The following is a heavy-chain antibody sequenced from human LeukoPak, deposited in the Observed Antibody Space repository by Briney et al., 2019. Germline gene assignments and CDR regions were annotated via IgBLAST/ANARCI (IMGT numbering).Heavy chain of an antibody. V-gene: IGHV3-11*06. J-gene: IGHJ4*02. D-gene: IGHD1-26*01. CDR3: ASLGTWWDLPLNSAFEC. Sequence: SVKGRFTISRDNAKKSLYLQMNSLRAEDTAVYYCASLGTWWDLPLNSAFECWGQGTLVTVSS.